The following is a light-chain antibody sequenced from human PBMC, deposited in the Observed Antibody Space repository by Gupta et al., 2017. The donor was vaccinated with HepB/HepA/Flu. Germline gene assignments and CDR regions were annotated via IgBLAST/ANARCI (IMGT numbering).Light chain of an antibody. V-gene: IGLV10-54*04. CDR2: RKN. Sequence: QAGLTQPPSVSKGLGQTATPTRAGNSNSVGYQGSAWLQQHQGHPPKLLSYRKNNRPSGISERFSASRSGNTASLTITGLQPEDEADYFCSAWDSSLSGWVFGGGTKLTVL. CDR1: SNSVGYQG. CDR3: SAWDSSLSGWV. J-gene: IGLJ3*02.